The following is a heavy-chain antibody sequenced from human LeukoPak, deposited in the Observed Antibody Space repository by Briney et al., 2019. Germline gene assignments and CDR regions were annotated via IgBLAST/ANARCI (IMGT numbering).Heavy chain of an antibody. J-gene: IGHJ4*02. Sequence: PGRSLRLSCAASGFTFSSYAMHWVRQAPGKGLEWVAVISYDGSNKYYADSVKGRFTISRDNSKNTLYLQMNSLRAEDTAFYYCAKDLKGYSDYEFSDYWGQGTLVTVSS. CDR1: GFTFSSYA. CDR3: AKDLKGYSDYEFSDY. D-gene: IGHD5-12*01. V-gene: IGHV3-30-3*01. CDR2: ISYDGSNK.